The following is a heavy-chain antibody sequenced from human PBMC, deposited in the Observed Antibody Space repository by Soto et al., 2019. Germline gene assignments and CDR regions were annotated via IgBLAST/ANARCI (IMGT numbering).Heavy chain of an antibody. CDR2: IYYSGST. J-gene: IGHJ5*02. CDR1: GGYISSYY. Sequence: PSETLSLTCTVSGGYISSYYWSWIRQPPGKGLEWIGYIYYSGSTNYNPSLKRRVTISVDTSKNQFSLKLSSVTAADTAVYYCARDHRGSSSGFGGNWFDPWGQGTLVTVSS. V-gene: IGHV4-59*01. CDR3: ARDHRGSSSGFGGNWFDP. D-gene: IGHD6-13*01.